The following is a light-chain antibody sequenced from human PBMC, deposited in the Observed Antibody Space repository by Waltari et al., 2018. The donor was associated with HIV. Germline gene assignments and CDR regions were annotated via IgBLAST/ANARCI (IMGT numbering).Light chain of an antibody. Sequence: EIVLTQSPGTLSLSPGERATLSCRASQSVMNNYLAWYQQKPGQAPRLLISGASSRATVIPDRFSGSGSRTDFTLTINTMDPEDFAVYYCQQYGRSPITFVQGTRLDIK. CDR1: QSVMNNY. CDR3: QQYGRSPIT. V-gene: IGKV3-20*01. CDR2: GAS. J-gene: IGKJ5*01.